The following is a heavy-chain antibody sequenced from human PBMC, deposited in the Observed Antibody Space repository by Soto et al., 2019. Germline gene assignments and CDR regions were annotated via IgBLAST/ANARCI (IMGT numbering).Heavy chain of an antibody. J-gene: IGHJ6*03. CDR1: GYTFTSYD. CDR2: MNPNSGNT. D-gene: IGHD3-16*02. Sequence: ASVKVSCKASGYTFTSYDINWVRQATGQGLEWMGWMNPNSGNTGYAQKFQGRVTMTRNTSISTAYMELSSLRSEDTAVYYCARGDDYIWGSYRYTRYYYMDVWGKGNPGHRLL. V-gene: IGHV1-8*01. CDR3: ARGDDYIWGSYRYTRYYYMDV.